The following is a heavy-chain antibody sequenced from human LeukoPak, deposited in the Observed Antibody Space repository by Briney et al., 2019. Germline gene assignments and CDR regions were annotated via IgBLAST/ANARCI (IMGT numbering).Heavy chain of an antibody. Sequence: GSLSLSCAASGGSFSGYYWNWIRQPPGKGLEWISEINHSGSTNYYPSLKRGLTIPVHKSNNQFSLTLSSGTAADAAVYYCARRGRRQCLVSNGYYFDYWGQGTLVTVSS. D-gene: IGHD6-19*01. J-gene: IGHJ4*02. V-gene: IGHV4-34*01. CDR3: ARRGRRQCLVSNGYYFDY. CDR2: INHSGST. CDR1: GGSFSGYY.